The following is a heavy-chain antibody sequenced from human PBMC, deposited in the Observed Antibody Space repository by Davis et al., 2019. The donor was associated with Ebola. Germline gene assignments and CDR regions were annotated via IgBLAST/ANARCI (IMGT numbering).Heavy chain of an antibody. CDR3: TRRGIAAASRVYFYYYMDV. J-gene: IGHJ6*03. CDR2: IRSKANSYAT. V-gene: IGHV3-73*01. D-gene: IGHD6-13*01. CDR1: GFTFSGSA. Sequence: GESLKISCAASGFTFSGSAMHWVRQASGKGLEWVGRIRSKANSYATAYAASLKGRFTISRDDSKNTAYLQMDSLKTEDTAVYYCTRRGIAAASRVYFYYYMDVWGKGTTVTVSS.